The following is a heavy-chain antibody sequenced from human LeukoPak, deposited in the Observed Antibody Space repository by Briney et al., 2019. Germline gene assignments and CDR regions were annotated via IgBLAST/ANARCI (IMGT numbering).Heavy chain of an antibody. D-gene: IGHD6-19*01. CDR1: GFTFSSYW. Sequence: SGGSLRLSCAASGFTFSSYWMNWVRQAPGKGLEWVSSISSSSSYIYYADSVKGRFTISRDNAKNSLYLQMNSLRAEDTAVYYCARIYSSGWSELDYRGQGTLVTVSS. CDR3: ARIYSSGWSELDY. J-gene: IGHJ4*02. V-gene: IGHV3-21*01. CDR2: ISSSSSYI.